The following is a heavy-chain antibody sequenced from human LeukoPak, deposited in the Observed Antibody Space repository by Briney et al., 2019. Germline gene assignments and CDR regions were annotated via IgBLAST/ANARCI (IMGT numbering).Heavy chain of an antibody. CDR2: FYHSGTT. CDR3: ARTWVGTAVTFDY. V-gene: IGHV4-59*13. CDR1: DDSFNIYY. D-gene: IGHD6-19*01. Sequence: SETLSLTCTVSDDSFNIYYWSWIRQPPGKELEWIGYFYHSGTTNYNPSLKSRVIMSVDTSKKQFSLNLSSVTAADTAVYYCARTWVGTAVTFDYWGQGTLVTVSS. J-gene: IGHJ4*02.